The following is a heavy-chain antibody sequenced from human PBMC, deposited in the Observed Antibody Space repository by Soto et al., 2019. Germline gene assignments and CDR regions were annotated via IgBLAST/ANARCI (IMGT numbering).Heavy chain of an antibody. CDR1: GFTFDDYT. CDR2: VSWDSSNR. V-gene: IGHV3-43*01. D-gene: IGHD3-16*01. CDR3: VKGASGAGFVFDL. J-gene: IGHJ3*01. Sequence: GGSLRLSCAASGFTFDDYTMHWVRQRPGKGLEWVSLVSWDSSNRIYADSVKGRFTISRGNINNSLFLQMNSLRAEDTAVYFCVKGASGAGFVFDLWGRGTTVTVS.